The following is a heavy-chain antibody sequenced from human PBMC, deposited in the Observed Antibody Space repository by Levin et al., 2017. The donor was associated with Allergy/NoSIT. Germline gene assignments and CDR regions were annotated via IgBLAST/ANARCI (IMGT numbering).Heavy chain of an antibody. J-gene: IGHJ4*02. CDR3: ARDFWNAYDY. V-gene: IGHV3-7*01. CDR2: IKPDESGK. Sequence: GGSLRLSCAVSGLTFSTAWRSWVRQAPGKGLEWVAKIKPDESGKYYVDSVKGRFTISRDNAKHLLYLQMNSPRAEDTAVYYCARDFWNAYDYWGQGALVTVSS. D-gene: IGHD3-3*01. CDR1: GLTFSTAW.